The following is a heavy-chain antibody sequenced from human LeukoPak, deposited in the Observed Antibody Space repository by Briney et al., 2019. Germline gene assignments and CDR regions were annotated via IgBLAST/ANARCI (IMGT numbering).Heavy chain of an antibody. CDR3: ARVVARSSEQPYYYYYYMDV. CDR2: IYYSGST. D-gene: IGHD6-13*01. CDR1: GGSISSSSYY. Sequence: PSETLSLACTVSGGSISSSSYYWGWIRQPPGKGLEWIGSIYYSGSTYYNPSLKSRVTISVDTSKNQFSLKLSSVTAADTAVYYCARVVARSSEQPYYYYYYMDVWGKGTTVTVSS. V-gene: IGHV4-39*07. J-gene: IGHJ6*03.